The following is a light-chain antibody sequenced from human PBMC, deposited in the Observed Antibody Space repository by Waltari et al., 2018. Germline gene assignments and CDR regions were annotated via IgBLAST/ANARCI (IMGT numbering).Light chain of an antibody. Sequence: QSALTQPASVSGSPGQSITISCTGTSSDIGASKYVSWYQQYPDKAPKLIIYEVSNRPSGVSNRFTGSKSGNTASLSISGLQAEDESDYYCSSFTSTNTLLFGGGTKLTVL. J-gene: IGLJ3*02. CDR2: EVS. CDR1: SSDIGASKY. CDR3: SSFTSTNTLL. V-gene: IGLV2-14*01.